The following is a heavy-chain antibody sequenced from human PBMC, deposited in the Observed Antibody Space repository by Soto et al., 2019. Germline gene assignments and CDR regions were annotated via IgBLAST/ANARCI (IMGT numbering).Heavy chain of an antibody. V-gene: IGHV2-70*12. CDR1: GFSLSNNGMC. J-gene: IGHJ4*01. D-gene: IGHD6-19*01. CDR3: ARTPQRPGSGWQTYSLDX. CDR2: IDWDDDK. Sequence: SGPTLVHPTQTLTLTCTFSGFSLSNNGMCVSWIRRPPVKAMERLAVIDWDDDKYYITSLKTRLSISKDTSKNHLVLTMTNMDPVETATYYCARTPQRPGSGWQTYSLDXWGHGTSVTVSX.